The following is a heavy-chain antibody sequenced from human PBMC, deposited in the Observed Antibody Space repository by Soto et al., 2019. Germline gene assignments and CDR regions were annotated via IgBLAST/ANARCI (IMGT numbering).Heavy chain of an antibody. V-gene: IGHV3-48*01. J-gene: IGHJ4*02. CDR1: GFTFSSYS. Sequence: GGSLRLSCAASGFTFSSYSMNWVRQAPGKGLEWVSYISSSSSTIYYADSVKGRFTISRDNSKNTLYLQMNSLRAEDTAVYYCAKLVTTNCHYFDYWGQGTLVTVS. D-gene: IGHD4-4*01. CDR2: ISSSSSTI. CDR3: AKLVTTNCHYFDY.